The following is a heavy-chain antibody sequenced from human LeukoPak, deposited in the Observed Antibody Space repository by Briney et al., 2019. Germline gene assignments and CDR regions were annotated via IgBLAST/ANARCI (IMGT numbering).Heavy chain of an antibody. V-gene: IGHV5-51*01. CDR1: GYSINNYW. J-gene: IGHJ4*02. CDR3: ARQDSHGSGSLDY. Sequence: PGESLKISCKGSGYSINNYWIGWVRQMPGKGLEWMGIIYPADSDIRYSPSFQGQVTISADKSISTAYLQWSSLKASDTAMYYCARQDSHGSGSLDYWGQGTLVTVSS. CDR2: IYPADSDI. D-gene: IGHD3-10*01.